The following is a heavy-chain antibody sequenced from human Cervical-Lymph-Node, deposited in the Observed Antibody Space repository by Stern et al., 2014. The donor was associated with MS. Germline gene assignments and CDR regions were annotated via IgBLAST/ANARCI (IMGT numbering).Heavy chain of an antibody. V-gene: IGHV1-46*01. CDR2: IYPSGGST. J-gene: IGHJ3*01. Sequence: VQLVQSGAEAKKPGASVKVSCKASGYTFTTYYMHWVRQAPGQGLEWMGMIYPSGGSTSYAPKFQGRVTMTRDTSTSTIYMELSSLRSEDTAIYYCARDRFAFDFWGQGTMVTVSS. CDR1: GYTFTTYY. CDR3: ARDRFAFDF.